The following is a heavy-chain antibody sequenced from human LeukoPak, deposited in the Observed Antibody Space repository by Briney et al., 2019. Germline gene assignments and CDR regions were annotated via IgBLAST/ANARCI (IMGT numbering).Heavy chain of an antibody. J-gene: IGHJ3*02. CDR1: GFTFSSYS. Sequence: GGSLRLSCAASGFTFSSYSMNWVRQAPGKGLEWVSSISSSSSYIYYADSVKGRFTISRDNAKNSLYLQMNSLRAEDTAVCYCARTECSGGSCYKAFDIWGQGTMVTVSS. V-gene: IGHV3-21*01. CDR2: ISSSSSYI. CDR3: ARTECSGGSCYKAFDI. D-gene: IGHD2-15*01.